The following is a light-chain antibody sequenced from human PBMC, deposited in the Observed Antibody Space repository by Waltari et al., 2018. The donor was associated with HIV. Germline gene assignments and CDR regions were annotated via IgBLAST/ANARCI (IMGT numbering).Light chain of an antibody. Sequence: QAILTQPPSVSGAPGQRVTISCTGTSSNIGAGFAVHWYQQAPGTAPKLLLFGNTNRPSWVPGRFSAYRFGTSASLTIAWLQADDEADYYCRSYDRTLSGFVFGSGTQVTV. J-gene: IGLJ1*01. CDR3: RSYDRTLSGFV. V-gene: IGLV1-40*01. CDR1: SSNIGAGFA. CDR2: GNT.